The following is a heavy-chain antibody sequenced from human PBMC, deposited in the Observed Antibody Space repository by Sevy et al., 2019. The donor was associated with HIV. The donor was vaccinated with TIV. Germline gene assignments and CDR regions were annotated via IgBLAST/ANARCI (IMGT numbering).Heavy chain of an antibody. CDR3: ARDRGKSLYYFDY. CDR1: SDSVNSGDNY. Sequence: SETLSLTCNVSSDSVNSGDNYWNWIRQPPGKGLEWIGYIHYRGNTYYNPSLRSRISISLDTSKNQFSLKVTSVTAADTAVYFCARDRGKSLYYFDYWGQGTLVTVSS. J-gene: IGHJ4*02. V-gene: IGHV4-30-4*01. CDR2: IHYRGNT.